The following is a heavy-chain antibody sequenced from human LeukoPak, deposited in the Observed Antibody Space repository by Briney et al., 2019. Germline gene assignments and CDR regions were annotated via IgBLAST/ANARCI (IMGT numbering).Heavy chain of an antibody. J-gene: IGHJ6*02. CDR3: ARDLPPEGYPYYYYGMDV. CDR2: INPNSGGT. Sequence: GASVTVSCKASGYTFTDYYMHWVRQAPGQGLEWMGWINPNSGGTNYAQKFQGRVTMTRDTSISTAYMELSRLRSDDTAVYYCARDLPPEGYPYYYYGMDVWGQGTTVTVSS. D-gene: IGHD3-16*02. V-gene: IGHV1-2*02. CDR1: GYTFTDYY.